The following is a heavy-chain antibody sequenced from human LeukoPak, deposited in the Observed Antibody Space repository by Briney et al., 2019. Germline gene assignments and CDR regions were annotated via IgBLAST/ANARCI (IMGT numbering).Heavy chain of an antibody. J-gene: IGHJ3*02. CDR1: GGTFSSYA. D-gene: IGHD2-2*01. CDR2: IIPIFGTA. V-gene: IGHV1-69*13. Sequence: ASVKVSCKASGGTFSSYAISWVRQAPGQGLEWMGGIIPIFGTANYAQKFQGRVTITADESTSTAYMELSSLRSEDTAVCYCARNGRVVVPVTDAFDIWGQGTMVTVSS. CDR3: ARNGRVVVPVTDAFDI.